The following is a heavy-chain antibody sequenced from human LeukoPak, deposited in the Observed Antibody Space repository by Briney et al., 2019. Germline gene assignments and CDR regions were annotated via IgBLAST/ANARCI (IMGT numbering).Heavy chain of an antibody. J-gene: IGHJ4*02. CDR2: IYYSGST. Sequence: PSETLSLTCTVSGGSISSSSHYWGWIRQPPGKGLVLIGSIYYSGSTYYNPSLKGRVTISVDTSKNQFSLKLSSVTAADTAVYYCARAYCGGDCYFGFDYWGQGTLVSVSS. D-gene: IGHD2-21*02. V-gene: IGHV4-39*01. CDR3: ARAYCGGDCYFGFDY. CDR1: GGSISSSSHY.